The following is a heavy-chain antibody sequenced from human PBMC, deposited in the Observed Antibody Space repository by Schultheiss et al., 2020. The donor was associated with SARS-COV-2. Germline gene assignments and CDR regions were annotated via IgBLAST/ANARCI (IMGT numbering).Heavy chain of an antibody. CDR3: ARLTHPTVYYYYYMDV. D-gene: IGHD1-14*01. Sequence: GSLRLSCAVYGGSFSGYYWSWIRQPPGKGLEWIGYIYYSGSTNYNPSLKSRVTISVDTSKNQFSLKLSSVTAADTAVYYCARLTHPTVYYYYYMDVWGKGTTVTVSS. CDR1: GGSFSGYY. J-gene: IGHJ6*03. CDR2: IYYSGST. V-gene: IGHV4-59*01.